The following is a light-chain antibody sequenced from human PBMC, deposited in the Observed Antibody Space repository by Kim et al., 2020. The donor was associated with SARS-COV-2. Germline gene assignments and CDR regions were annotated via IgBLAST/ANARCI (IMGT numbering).Light chain of an antibody. V-gene: IGLV3-1*01. J-gene: IGLJ1*01. CDR1: KLGDKY. CDR2: QDD. CDR3: QAWDVSTPGI. Sequence: SYELTQPPSVSVSPGQTASITCSGDKLGDKYAWWYRQKPGQSPVLVIYQDDKRPSGIPERFSGSNSGSTATLTISGTQEMDEADYYCQAWDVSTPGIFGTGTKVTVL.